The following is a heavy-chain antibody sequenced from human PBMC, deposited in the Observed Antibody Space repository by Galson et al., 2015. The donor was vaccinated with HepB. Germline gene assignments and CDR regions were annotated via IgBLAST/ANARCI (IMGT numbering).Heavy chain of an antibody. D-gene: IGHD1-26*01. CDR2: INAGNGNT. J-gene: IGHJ6*02. CDR1: GYTFTSYA. Sequence: SVKVSCKASGYTFTSYAMHWVRQAPGQRLEWMGWINAGNGNTKYSQKFQGRVTITRDTSASTAYMELSSLRSEDTAVYYCARSLIVGVDRPYYYGMDVWGQGTTVTVSS. V-gene: IGHV1-3*01. CDR3: ARSLIVGVDRPYYYGMDV.